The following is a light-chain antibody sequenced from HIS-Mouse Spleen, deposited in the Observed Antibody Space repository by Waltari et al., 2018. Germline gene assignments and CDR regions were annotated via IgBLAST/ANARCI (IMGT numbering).Light chain of an antibody. CDR2: DVS. CDR3: SSYTSSSTPYV. J-gene: IGLJ1*01. Sequence: QSALTQPASVSGSPGQSITISFTGTSSDVGGYNYVSWYQQHPGKAPKLMIYDVSNRPSGVSNGFSGSKSGNTASLTISGLQAEDEADYYCSSYTSSSTPYVFGTGTKVTVL. V-gene: IGLV2-14*03. CDR1: SSDVGGYNY.